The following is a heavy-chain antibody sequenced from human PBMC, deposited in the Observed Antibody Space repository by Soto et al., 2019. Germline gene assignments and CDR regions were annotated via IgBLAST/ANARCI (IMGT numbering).Heavy chain of an antibody. V-gene: IGHV3-23*01. Sequence: EVQLLESGGGLVQPGGSLRLSCAASGFTFTIYAMSWVRQAPGKGLEWVSGISGSGGNTYYADSVQGRFTISRDNFKNALYLQMSSLRAEDTAVYYCANNWACSVGTCYSYYSYDVDVWGQGTTVTVSS. D-gene: IGHD2-15*01. J-gene: IGHJ6*02. CDR1: GFTFTIYA. CDR2: ISGSGGNT. CDR3: ANNWACSVGTCYSYYSYDVDV.